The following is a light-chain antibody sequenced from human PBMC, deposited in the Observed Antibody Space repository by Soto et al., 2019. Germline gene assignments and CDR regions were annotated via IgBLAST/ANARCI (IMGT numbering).Light chain of an antibody. V-gene: IGLV2-14*03. CDR3: SSYTSSSTYV. Sequence: QSVLTQPASVSGSPGQAITVSCSGTSSDIGAHNFVSWYQQHPGKAPKPIIYEVINRPSGVSDRFSGSKSGNTASLTISGLQSEDEADYYCSSYTSSSTYVFGTGTKVTVL. J-gene: IGLJ1*01. CDR1: SSDIGAHNF. CDR2: EVI.